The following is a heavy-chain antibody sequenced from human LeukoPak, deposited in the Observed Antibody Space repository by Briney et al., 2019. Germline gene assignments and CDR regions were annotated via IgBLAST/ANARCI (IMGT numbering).Heavy chain of an antibody. Sequence: SDTLSLTCTVSGVAISSQYWSWILQPPSQRLEWIGCLYSCGSTNDNPSLKRPVTVSVDTSKNQFSLKLSSVTAADTAVYYCARGGGYYDFWSGYYLDGGRLGEKYYFDYWGQGTLVTVSS. CDR3: ARGGGYYDFWSGYYLDGGRLGEKYYFDY. V-gene: IGHV4-59*11. D-gene: IGHD3-3*01. CDR2: LYSCGST. CDR1: GVAISSQY. J-gene: IGHJ4*02.